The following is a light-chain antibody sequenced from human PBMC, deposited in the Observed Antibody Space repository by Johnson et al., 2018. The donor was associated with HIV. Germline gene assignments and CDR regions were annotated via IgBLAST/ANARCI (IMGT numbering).Light chain of an antibody. Sequence: QSVLTQSPSVSAAPGQKVTISCSGSSSNIGSTSVSWYQVLPGTAPKLLIYKNNERPSGIPDRFSGSKSGPSATLGITGLQTGDEADYYCGTLDCSLRVGFFGTGTKVTVL. CDR1: SSNIGSTS. CDR2: KNN. CDR3: GTLDCSLRVGF. J-gene: IGLJ1*01. V-gene: IGLV1-51*02.